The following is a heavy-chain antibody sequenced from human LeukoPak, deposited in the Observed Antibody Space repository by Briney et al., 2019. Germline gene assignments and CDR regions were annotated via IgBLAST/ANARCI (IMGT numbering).Heavy chain of an antibody. V-gene: IGHV1-18*04. CDR1: GYTFANSY. CDR2: ISTYNGNT. CDR3: ARDQLSRGVWFDP. D-gene: IGHD1-1*01. Sequence: ASVKVSCKASGYTFANSYLHWVRQAPGQGLEWMGWISTYNGNTNYAQKLQGRVTMTTEISTSTAYMELRSLRSDDTAVYYCARDQLSRGVWFDPWGQGTLVTVSS. J-gene: IGHJ5*02.